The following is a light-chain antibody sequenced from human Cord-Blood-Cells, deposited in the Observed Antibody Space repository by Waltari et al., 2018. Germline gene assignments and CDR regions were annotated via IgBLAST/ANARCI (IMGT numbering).Light chain of an antibody. Sequence: QSALTHPASVSGSPGQSITISCTGTSSDVGRYNYVSLYQQHPGKAPKLMIYDVSNRPSGVSKRFSGSKSGNTASLTISGLQAEDEADYYCSSYTSSSTLVFGGGTKLTVL. CDR3: SSYTSSSTLV. J-gene: IGLJ3*02. CDR1: SSDVGRYNY. CDR2: DVS. V-gene: IGLV2-14*03.